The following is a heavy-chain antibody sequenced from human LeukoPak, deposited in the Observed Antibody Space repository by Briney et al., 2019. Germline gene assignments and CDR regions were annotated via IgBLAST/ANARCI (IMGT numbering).Heavy chain of an antibody. CDR3: ARDRYSYGSSPLDY. CDR1: GYTFTGYY. D-gene: IGHD5-18*01. CDR2: INPNSGGT. V-gene: IGHV1-2*02. Sequence: EASVKVSCKASGYTFTGYYMHWVRQAPGQGLEWVGWINPNSGGTNYAQKFQSRVTMTRDTSISTAYMELSRLRSDDTAVYYCARDRYSYGSSPLDYWGQGTLVTVSS. J-gene: IGHJ4*02.